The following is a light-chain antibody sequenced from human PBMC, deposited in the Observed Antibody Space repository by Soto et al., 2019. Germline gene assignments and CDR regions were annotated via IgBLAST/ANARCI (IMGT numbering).Light chain of an antibody. J-gene: IGKJ5*01. CDR2: DVS. V-gene: IGKV3-15*01. Sequence: EIVVTQSPATLSVSPGERATLSCRAGQGVTTNFAWYQQKSGQSPRLLIYDVSIRATGVPARFSGTGSETDFTLTISGLQAEDSAVYFCQQYNNWPFSFGHGTRLEI. CDR1: QGVTTN. CDR3: QQYNNWPFS.